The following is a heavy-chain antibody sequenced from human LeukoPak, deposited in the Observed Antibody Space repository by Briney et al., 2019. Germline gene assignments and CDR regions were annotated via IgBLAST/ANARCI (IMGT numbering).Heavy chain of an antibody. Sequence: SETLSLTCTVSGGSISSSSYYWGWIRQPPGKGLEWFGSIYYSGSTYYNPSLKSRVTISVDTSKNQFSLKLSSVTAADTAVYYCARHFLYDFWSGYPEVFDYWGQGTLVTVSS. CDR3: ARHFLYDFWSGYPEVFDY. CDR2: IYYSGST. V-gene: IGHV4-39*01. CDR1: GGSISSSSYY. D-gene: IGHD3-3*01. J-gene: IGHJ4*02.